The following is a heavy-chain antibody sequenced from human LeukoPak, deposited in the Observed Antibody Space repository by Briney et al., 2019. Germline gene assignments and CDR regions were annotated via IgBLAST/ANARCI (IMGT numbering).Heavy chain of an antibody. J-gene: IGHJ5*02. CDR2: MNPNSGNT. CDR1: GYTFTSYD. CDR3: ARGVQQDWFDP. D-gene: IGHD1-1*01. Sequence: ASVKVSCKASGYTFTSYDINWVRQATGQGLEWMGWMNPNSGNTVYAQKFQGRVTMTRNTSISTAYIELSSLRSEHTAVYYCARGVQQDWFDPWGQGTLVTVSS. V-gene: IGHV1-8*01.